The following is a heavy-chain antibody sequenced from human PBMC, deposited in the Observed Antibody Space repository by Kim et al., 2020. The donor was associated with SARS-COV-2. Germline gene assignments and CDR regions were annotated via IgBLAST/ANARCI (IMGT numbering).Heavy chain of an antibody. CDR3: AKDSDYYGSGSYYPYYYYYGMDV. V-gene: IGHV3-9*01. J-gene: IGHJ6*02. CDR1: GFTFGDYA. Sequence: GGSLRLSCAASGFTFGDYAMHWVRQAPGKGLEWVSGISWNSGSIGYADSVKGRFTISRDNAKNSLYLQMNSLRAEDTALYYCAKDSDYYGSGSYYPYYYYYGMDVWGQGTTVTVSS. D-gene: IGHD3-10*01. CDR2: ISWNSGSI.